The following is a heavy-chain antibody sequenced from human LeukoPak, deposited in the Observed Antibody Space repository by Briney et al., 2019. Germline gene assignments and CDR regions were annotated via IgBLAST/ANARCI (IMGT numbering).Heavy chain of an antibody. V-gene: IGHV3-23*01. D-gene: IGHD3-10*01. Sequence: GGSLRLSCAASGFTFSSYAMSWVRQAPGKGLEWVSAISGSGGSTYYADSVKGRFTIPRDNPKNTLYLQMNSLRAEDTAVYYCAKYGSGSYYYPTFDYWGQGTLVTVSS. CDR3: AKYGSGSYYYPTFDY. CDR2: ISGSGGST. CDR1: GFTFSSYA. J-gene: IGHJ4*02.